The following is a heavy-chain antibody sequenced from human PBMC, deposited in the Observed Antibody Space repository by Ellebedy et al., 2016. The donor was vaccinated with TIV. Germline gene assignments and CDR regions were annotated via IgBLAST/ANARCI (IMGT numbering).Heavy chain of an antibody. CDR3: ARELGYPANYFDP. J-gene: IGHJ4*02. CDR1: GVPFSWYW. CDR2: IKPDGSEK. V-gene: IGHV3-7*01. Sequence: GESLKISXAASGVPFSWYWMSWVRQAPGKGLEWVANIKPDGSEKNYVDSVKGRFTISRDNAKNSLYLEMNNLRVEDTAIYYCARELGYPANYFDPWGQGTLVTVSS. D-gene: IGHD5-12*01.